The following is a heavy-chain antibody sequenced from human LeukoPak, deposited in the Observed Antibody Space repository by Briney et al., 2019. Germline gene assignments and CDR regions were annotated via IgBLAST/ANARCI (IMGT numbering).Heavy chain of an antibody. CDR3: ARDLVTDYSPVRFLEWLSLLDP. J-gene: IGHJ5*02. D-gene: IGHD3-3*01. V-gene: IGHV7-4-1*02. CDR2: INTNTGNP. Sequence: ASVKVSCKASGYTFTSYAMNWVRQAPGQGLEWMGWINTNTGNPTYAQGFTGRFVFSLDTSVSTAYLQISCLKAEDTAVYYCARDLVTDYSPVRFLEWLSLLDPWGQGTLVTVSS. CDR1: GYTFTSYA.